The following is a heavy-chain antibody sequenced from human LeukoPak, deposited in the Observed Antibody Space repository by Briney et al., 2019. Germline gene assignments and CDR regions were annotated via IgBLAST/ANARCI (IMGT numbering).Heavy chain of an antibody. CDR1: GFTFSSHW. CDR2: ISPDGSTT. J-gene: IGHJ5*02. Sequence: GGSLRLSCAASGFTFSSHWMHWVRQAPGKGLVWVSRISPDGSTTKNADSVKGRFTISRDNARSTLFLQLNSLRAEDTAVYYCAREINKWFDPWGQGTLVTGSS. CDR3: AREINKWFDP. V-gene: IGHV3-74*03.